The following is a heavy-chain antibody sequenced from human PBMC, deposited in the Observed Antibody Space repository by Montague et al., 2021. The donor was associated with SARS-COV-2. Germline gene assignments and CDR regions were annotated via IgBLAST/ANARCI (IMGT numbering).Heavy chain of an antibody. V-gene: IGHV3-74*01. Sequence: SLRLSCAASGFTFSSYWMHWVRQAPGKGLVWVSRINSDGSSTSYADSVKGRFTISGDNAKNTLYLQMNSLRAEDTAVYYCARDTYGSGSYLFYYYYGMDVWGQGTTVTVSS. D-gene: IGHD3-10*01. CDR1: GFTFSSYW. CDR3: ARDTYGSGSYLFYYYYGMDV. CDR2: INSDGSST. J-gene: IGHJ6*02.